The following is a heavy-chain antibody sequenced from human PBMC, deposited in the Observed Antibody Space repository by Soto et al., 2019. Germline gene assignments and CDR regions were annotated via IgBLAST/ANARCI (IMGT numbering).Heavy chain of an antibody. CDR2: IIPIFGTA. Sequence: SVKVSCKASGGTFSSYAISWVRQAPGQGLEWMGGIIPIFGTANYAQKFQGRVTITADESTSTAYMELSSLRSEDTAVYYCASGRYCSSTSCYRYYYYGMDVWGQGTTVTVSS. CDR1: GGTFSSYA. D-gene: IGHD2-2*01. J-gene: IGHJ6*02. V-gene: IGHV1-69*13. CDR3: ASGRYCSSTSCYRYYYYGMDV.